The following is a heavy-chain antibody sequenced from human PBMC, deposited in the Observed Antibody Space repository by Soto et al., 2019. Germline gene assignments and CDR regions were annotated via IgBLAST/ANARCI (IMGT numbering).Heavy chain of an antibody. CDR3: AKDDGDTLSRGYYFDY. J-gene: IGHJ4*02. Sequence: EVQLLESGGGLVQPGGSLRLSCAASGFTLSSFAMSWVRQAPGKGLEWISAVSGSGGITYYADSVKGRFTISRDNSRHTLFLHMNSLRAEDTAGYFCAKDDGDTLSRGYYFDYWGQGILVTVSS. CDR2: VSGSGGIT. CDR1: GFTLSSFA. D-gene: IGHD4-17*01. V-gene: IGHV3-23*01.